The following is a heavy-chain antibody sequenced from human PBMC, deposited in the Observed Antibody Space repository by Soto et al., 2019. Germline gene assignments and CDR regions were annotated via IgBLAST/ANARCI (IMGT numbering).Heavy chain of an antibody. Sequence: SETLSLTCTVSGGSISSYYWSWIRQPPGKGLEWIGYIYYSGSTNYNPSLKSRVTISVDTSKNQFSLKLNSVTAADTAVYYCARGWYYYGSGSTSRGVDAFDIWGQGTMVTVS. CDR2: IYYSGST. J-gene: IGHJ3*02. D-gene: IGHD3-10*01. V-gene: IGHV4-59*01. CDR3: ARGWYYYGSGSTSRGVDAFDI. CDR1: GGSISSYY.